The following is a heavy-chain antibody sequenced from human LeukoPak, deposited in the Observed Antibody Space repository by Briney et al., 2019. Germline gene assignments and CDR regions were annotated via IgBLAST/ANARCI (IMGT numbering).Heavy chain of an antibody. Sequence: SETLSLTCTVSGGSISSYYWSWIRQPPGKGLEWIGYTYYSRSTNYNPSLKSRVTISVDTSKNQFSLKLSSVTAADTAVYYCARLSSSSRDFDYWGQGTLVTVSS. V-gene: IGHV4-59*08. J-gene: IGHJ4*02. CDR1: GGSISSYY. D-gene: IGHD6-6*01. CDR2: TYYSRST. CDR3: ARLSSSSRDFDY.